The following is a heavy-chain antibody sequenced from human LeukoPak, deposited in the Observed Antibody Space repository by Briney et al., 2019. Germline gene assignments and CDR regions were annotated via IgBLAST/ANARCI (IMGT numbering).Heavy chain of an antibody. J-gene: IGHJ4*02. D-gene: IGHD3-22*01. CDR3: ARAGDSSGYWYYFDY. CDR1: GGSISSGGYS. CDR2: IYYSGST. V-gene: IGHV4-31*03. Sequence: SETLSLTCTVSGGSISSGGYSWSWIRQHPGKGLEWIGYIYYSGSTYYNPSLKSRVTISVDTSKNQFSLKLSSVTAADTAVHYCARAGDSSGYWYYFDYRGQGTLVTVSS.